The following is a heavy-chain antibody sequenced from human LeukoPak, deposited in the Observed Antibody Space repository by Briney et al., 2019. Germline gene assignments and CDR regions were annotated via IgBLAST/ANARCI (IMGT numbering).Heavy chain of an antibody. CDR3: ARGVLGARFDP. V-gene: IGHV3-74*01. J-gene: IGHJ5*02. D-gene: IGHD1-26*01. CDR1: GFTFSSYW. CDR2: INSDGSST. Sequence: GGSLRLSCAASGFTFSSYWMHWVRQAPGKGLLCVSRINSDGSSTIYADSVKGRFTISRDNAKNTLYLQMNSLRAEDTAVYYCARGVLGARFDPWGQGTLVTVSS.